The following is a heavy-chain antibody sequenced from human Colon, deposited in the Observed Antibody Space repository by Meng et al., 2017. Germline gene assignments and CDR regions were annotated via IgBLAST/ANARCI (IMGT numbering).Heavy chain of an antibody. CDR2: ILHSGST. J-gene: IGHJ4*02. D-gene: IGHD3-3*01. CDR1: GGSINSSDW. Sequence: QVHAQGPRPGPGKPSGPPSLTCDVSGGSINSSDWWSWVRQPPGKGLEWIAEILHSGSTNYKSSLKSRATISVDRSKNQFSLKLNSVTAADTAVYYCAAIFGLGPGYWGQGTLVTVSS. CDR3: AAIFGLGPGY. V-gene: IGHV4-4*02.